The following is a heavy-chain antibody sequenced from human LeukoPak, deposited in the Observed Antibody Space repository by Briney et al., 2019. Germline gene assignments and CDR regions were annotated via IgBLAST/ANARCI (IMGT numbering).Heavy chain of an antibody. D-gene: IGHD6-19*01. V-gene: IGHV1-18*04. CDR2: ISAYNGNT. CDR1: GYTFTGYY. Sequence: GASVKVSCKASGYTFTGYYMHWVRQAPGQGLEWMGWISAYNGNTNYAQKLQGRVTMTTDTSTSTAYMELRSLRSDDTAVYYCARDQVAVAGTGLFDYWGQGTLVTVSS. CDR3: ARDQVAVAGTGLFDY. J-gene: IGHJ4*02.